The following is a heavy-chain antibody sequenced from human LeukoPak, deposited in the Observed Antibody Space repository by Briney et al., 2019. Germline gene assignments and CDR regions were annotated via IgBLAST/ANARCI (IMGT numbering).Heavy chain of an antibody. J-gene: IGHJ4*02. CDR3: ARDPVDFWSPNY. CDR2: IYTSGST. D-gene: IGHD3-3*01. CDR1: GGSISSGSYY. V-gene: IGHV4-61*02. Sequence: SETLSLTCTVSGGSISSGSYYWSWIRQPAGKGLEWIGRIYTSGSTNYNPSLKSRVTISVDTSKNQFSLKLSSVTAADTAVYYCARDPVDFWSPNYWGQGTLVTVSS.